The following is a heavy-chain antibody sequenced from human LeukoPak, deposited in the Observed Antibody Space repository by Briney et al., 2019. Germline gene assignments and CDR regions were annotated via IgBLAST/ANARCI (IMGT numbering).Heavy chain of an antibody. CDR2: INPNSGGT. D-gene: IGHD3-10*01. CDR1: GYTFTSYY. V-gene: IGHV1-2*02. Sequence: ASVKVSCKASGYTFTSYYMHWVRQAPGQGLEWMGWINPNSGGTNCAQKFQGRVTMTRDTSISTAYMELSRLRSDDTAVYYCARGDYYGSGSYSSHYFDYWGQGTLVTVSS. CDR3: ARGDYYGSGSYSSHYFDY. J-gene: IGHJ4*02.